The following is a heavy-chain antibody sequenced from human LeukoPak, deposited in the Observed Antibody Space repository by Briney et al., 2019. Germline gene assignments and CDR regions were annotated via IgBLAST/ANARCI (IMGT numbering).Heavy chain of an antibody. CDR1: GFSFNTYA. CDR3: AKDFGNYISGFNY. Sequence: PGGSLRLSCAASGFSFNTYAMSWVRQTPEKGLEWGSGISHSGGSTYYAASVKGRFTISRDRSKNTVYLQMNGLRAEDTAVYYCAKDFGNYISGFNYWGQGTLVTVSS. V-gene: IGHV3-23*01. D-gene: IGHD3-22*01. CDR2: ISHSGGST. J-gene: IGHJ4*02.